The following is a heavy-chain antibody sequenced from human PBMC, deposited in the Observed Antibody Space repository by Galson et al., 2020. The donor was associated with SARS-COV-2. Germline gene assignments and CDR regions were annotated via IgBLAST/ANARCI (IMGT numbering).Heavy chain of an antibody. J-gene: IGHJ4*02. CDR1: GFTFDDYT. CDR3: AKILGEGSDY. V-gene: IGHV3-43*01. CDR2: ITWNGGTT. Sequence: GGSLRLSCAASGFTFDDYTMHWIRQAPGKGLEWVSVITWNGGTTYYADAVKGRFTVSRDNSRNSLYLQMNSLRTEDTAFYYCAKILGEGSDYWGQGTLVTVSS.